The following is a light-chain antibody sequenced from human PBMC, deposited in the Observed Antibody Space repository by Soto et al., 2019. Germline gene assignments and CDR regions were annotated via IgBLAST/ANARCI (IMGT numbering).Light chain of an antibody. J-gene: IGLJ1*01. CDR3: CSYAGDYLYV. V-gene: IGLV2-11*01. CDR2: DVS. CDR1: SSDVGNYNY. Sequence: QSVLTQPRSVSGSPGQSVTISCTGTSSDVGNYNYVSWYQQHPGKAPKLMIYDVSKRPSGVPDRFSGSKSGNTASLTISGLQAEDEADYYCCSYAGDYLYVFGTGTKVTVL.